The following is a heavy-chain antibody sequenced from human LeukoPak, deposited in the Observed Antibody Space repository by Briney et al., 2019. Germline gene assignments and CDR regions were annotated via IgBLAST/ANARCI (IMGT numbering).Heavy chain of an antibody. Sequence: GGSLRLSCAASGFTFSSYSMNWVRQAPGKGLGWVSSISSSSSYIYYADSVKGRFTISRDNAKNSLYLQMNSLRAEDTAVYYCAREDDSSGYPYDYWGQGTLVTVSS. D-gene: IGHD3-22*01. CDR1: GFTFSSYS. CDR3: AREDDSSGYPYDY. CDR2: ISSSSSYI. J-gene: IGHJ4*02. V-gene: IGHV3-21*01.